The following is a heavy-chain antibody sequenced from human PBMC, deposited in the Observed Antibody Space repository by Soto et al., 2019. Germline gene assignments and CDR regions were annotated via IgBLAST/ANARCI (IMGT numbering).Heavy chain of an antibody. Sequence: ASVKVSCKASGYTFTSYDINWVRQAPGQGLEWMGWINSYNGNTNYAQKLQGRVTMTTDTSTSTAYMELRSLRSDDTAVYYCAREPVAGIWFDPWGQGTLVTVSS. J-gene: IGHJ5*02. CDR2: INSYNGNT. CDR1: GYTFTSYD. D-gene: IGHD6-19*01. V-gene: IGHV1-18*01. CDR3: AREPVAGIWFDP.